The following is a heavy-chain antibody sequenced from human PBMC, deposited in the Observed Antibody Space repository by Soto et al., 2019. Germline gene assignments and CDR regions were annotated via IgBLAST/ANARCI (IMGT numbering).Heavy chain of an antibody. D-gene: IGHD2-2*01. CDR3: VSQRTSVPTQAYFDY. CDR2: VYYRGRS. Sequence: PSETLSLTCTVSGGSVSNSNYYWGWIRQSPGKGLEWIGSVYYRGRSYSKSSVKSRVTISVDTSKNQFSLNLNSVTASDTAAYFCVSQRTSVPTQAYFDYWGPGALVTVSS. CDR1: GGSVSNSNYY. V-gene: IGHV4-39*01. J-gene: IGHJ4*02.